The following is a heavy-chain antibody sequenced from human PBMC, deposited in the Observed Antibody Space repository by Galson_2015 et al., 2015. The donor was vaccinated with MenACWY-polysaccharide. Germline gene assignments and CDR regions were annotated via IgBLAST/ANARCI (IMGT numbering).Heavy chain of an antibody. D-gene: IGHD3-10*01. J-gene: IGHJ4*01. CDR1: GFTFSNYW. CDR2: IKQDGSEK. Sequence: SLRLSCAASGFTFSNYWMSWVRQAPGKGLEWVANIKQDGSEKYYVDSVKGRFTISRDTDKNSLYLRMNSLRAEDTAMYYCASQTWTGYFDYWGHGIPVTVSS. V-gene: IGHV3-7*03. CDR3: ASQTWTGYFDY.